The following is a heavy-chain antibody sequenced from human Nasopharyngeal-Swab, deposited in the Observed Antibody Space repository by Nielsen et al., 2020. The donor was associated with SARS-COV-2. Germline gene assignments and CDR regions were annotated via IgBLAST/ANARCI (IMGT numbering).Heavy chain of an antibody. CDR3: ARHGGNSVGDAFDI. CDR2: IYHSGST. D-gene: IGHD4-23*01. J-gene: IGHJ3*02. Sequence: SETLSLTCAVSGGSISSAGYSWSWIRPPPGKGLDWIGSIYHSGSTYYNPSLKSRVTISVDRSKNQFSLKLSSVTAADTAVYYCARHGGNSVGDAFDIWGQGTMVTVSS. V-gene: IGHV4-30-2*01. CDR1: GGSISSAGYS.